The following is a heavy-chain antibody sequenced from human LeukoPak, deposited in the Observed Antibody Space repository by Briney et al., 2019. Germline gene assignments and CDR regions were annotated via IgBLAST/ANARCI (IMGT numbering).Heavy chain of an antibody. CDR2: VSITGGTT. CDR1: GFTFSDYA. CDR3: ANMGHDY. J-gene: IGHJ4*02. D-gene: IGHD3-10*01. Sequence: GGSLRLSCAASGFTFSDYAMSWVRQAPERGLEWVSVVSITGGTTYNADSVKGRFTISRDNSKNTLYLQMNSLRAEDTALYYCANMGHDYWGQGTLVTVSS. V-gene: IGHV3-23*01.